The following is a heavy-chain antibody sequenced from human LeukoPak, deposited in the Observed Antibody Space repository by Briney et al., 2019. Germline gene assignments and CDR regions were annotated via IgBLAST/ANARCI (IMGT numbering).Heavy chain of an antibody. Sequence: PSETLSLTCTVSSGSVNSGSYYWNWIRQPPGKGLEWIGYIYYSGSTNYNPSLKSRVTLSVDASKNQFSLGLTSVTAADTAVYYCARGDYYAGGGRNWFDPWGHGTLVTVSS. CDR3: ARGDYYAGGGRNWFDP. J-gene: IGHJ5*02. CDR2: IYYSGST. V-gene: IGHV4-61*01. CDR1: SGSVNSGSYY. D-gene: IGHD3-16*01.